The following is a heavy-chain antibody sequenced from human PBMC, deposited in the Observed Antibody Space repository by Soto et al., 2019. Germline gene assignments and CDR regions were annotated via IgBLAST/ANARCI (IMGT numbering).Heavy chain of an antibody. CDR1: GYSVCSSDYY. CDR2: IFYSGLT. Sequence: PSETLSLTCSVSGYSVCSSDYYWAWIRQTPGKGLEWIGSIFYSGLTYYNPSLKSRVTLSVDTSKNQFSVRLDSVTAADTAVYYCAPLSVSLSGPYGIHVWGQGTTVTVSS. V-gene: IGHV4-39*01. CDR3: APLSVSLSGPYGIHV. J-gene: IGHJ6*02. D-gene: IGHD2-15*01.